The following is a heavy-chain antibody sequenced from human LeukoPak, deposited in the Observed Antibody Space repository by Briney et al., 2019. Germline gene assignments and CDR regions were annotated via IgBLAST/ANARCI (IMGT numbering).Heavy chain of an antibody. CDR3: ARGMDYDFWSGYLA. CDR1: GFTFSSYS. J-gene: IGHJ5*02. Sequence: GGSLRLSCAASGFTFSSYSMNWVRQAPGKGLEWVSSISSSSSYIYYADSVKGRFTISRDNAKNSLYLQMNSLRAEDTAVYYCARGMDYDFWSGYLAWGQGTLVTVSS. V-gene: IGHV3-21*01. D-gene: IGHD3-3*01. CDR2: ISSSSSYI.